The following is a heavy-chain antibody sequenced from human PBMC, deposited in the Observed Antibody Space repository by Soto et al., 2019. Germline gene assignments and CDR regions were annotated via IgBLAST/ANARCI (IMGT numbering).Heavy chain of an antibody. V-gene: IGHV1-69*02. J-gene: IGHJ6*02. Sequence: QVQLVQSGAEVKKPGSSVKVSCKASGGTFSSYTISWVRQAPGQGLEWMGRIIPILGIATYTQKFQGRVAVSARQSTITAYMERSSLGTEDTAVYYGARASSDGYNPDGMDVWGQGTTVTVSS. CDR3: ARASSDGYNPDGMDV. D-gene: IGHD5-12*01. CDR1: GGTFSSYT. CDR2: IIPILGIA.